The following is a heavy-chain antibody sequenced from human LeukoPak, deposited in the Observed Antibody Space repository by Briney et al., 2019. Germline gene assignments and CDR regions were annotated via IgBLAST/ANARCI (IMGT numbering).Heavy chain of an antibody. Sequence: GGSLRLSCAASGSTFSDYYMSWIRQAPGKGLEWVSYISSSSSYTNYADSVKGRFTISRDNAKNSLYLQMNSLRAEDTAVYYCARAHPPSGYDLGDFDYWGQGTLVTVSS. CDR2: ISSSSSYT. V-gene: IGHV3-11*06. J-gene: IGHJ4*02. CDR1: GSTFSDYY. CDR3: ARAHPPSGYDLGDFDY. D-gene: IGHD5-12*01.